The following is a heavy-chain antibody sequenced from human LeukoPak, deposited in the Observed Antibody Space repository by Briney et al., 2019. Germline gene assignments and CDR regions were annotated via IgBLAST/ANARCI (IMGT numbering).Heavy chain of an antibody. CDR2: FDPEDGET. CDR1: GYTLTELS. Sequence: ASVKVSCKVSGYTLTELSMHWVRQAPGKGLEWMGGFDPEDGETIYAQKFQGRITMTEDTSTDTAYMELGSVRSDDTAVYYCVTGSTLDYWGQGTLATVSS. D-gene: IGHD2-2*01. J-gene: IGHJ4*02. CDR3: VTGSTLDY. V-gene: IGHV1-24*01.